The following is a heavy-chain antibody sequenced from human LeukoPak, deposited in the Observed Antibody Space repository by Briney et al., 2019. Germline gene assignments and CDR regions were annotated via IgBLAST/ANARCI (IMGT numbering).Heavy chain of an antibody. J-gene: IGHJ4*02. CDR1: GGSISSISYY. CDR3: MGYATATASFDY. V-gene: IGHV4-39*01. D-gene: IGHD2-8*01. CDR2: IDCSGNT. Sequence: SETLSLTCTVSGGSISSISYYWGWIPPAPGMELVWVGSIDCSGNTYSNASIKSRITISVDTSKTQLVLKLSSVTAADTAVYYCMGYATATASFDYWGQGTLVTVSS.